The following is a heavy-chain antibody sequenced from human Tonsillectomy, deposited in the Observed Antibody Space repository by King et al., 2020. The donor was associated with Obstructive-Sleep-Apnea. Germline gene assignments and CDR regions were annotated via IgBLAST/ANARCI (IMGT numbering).Heavy chain of an antibody. J-gene: IGHJ4*02. Sequence: VQLQQWGAGLLKPSETLSLTCAVYGGSFSGYYWSWIRQPPGKGLEWIGEINHSGITNYNPSLKSRVTISVDTSKNQFSLKLSSVTAADTAVYYCARGNVYTAMAADLDYWGQGTLVTVSS. CDR1: GGSFSGYY. V-gene: IGHV4-34*01. CDR2: INHSGIT. D-gene: IGHD5-18*01. CDR3: ARGNVYTAMAADLDY.